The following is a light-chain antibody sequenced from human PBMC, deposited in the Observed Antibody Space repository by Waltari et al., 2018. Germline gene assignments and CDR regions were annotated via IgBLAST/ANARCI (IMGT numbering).Light chain of an antibody. J-gene: IGKJ4*01. V-gene: IGKV2-30*01. CDR1: QSLLYSDGNTF. CDR2: DIT. CDR3: VQGTHWVT. Sequence: DVVLTQSPLFLAVTPGQSVSISGKSSQSLLYSDGNTFLTWFHQRPGQSPRRLIYDITSRASGVPARFSGSGSGTNFTLNIAGVEADDAGVYFCVQGTHWVTFGGGT.